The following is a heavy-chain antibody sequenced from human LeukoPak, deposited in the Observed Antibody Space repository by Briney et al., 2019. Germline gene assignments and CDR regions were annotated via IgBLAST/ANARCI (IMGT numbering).Heavy chain of an antibody. V-gene: IGHV1-18*01. Sequence: GSVKVSSKASGYTFTSSGISWVRHAPGQGVEWMGWISAYNSNTNYAQKLQGRVTMTTDTSTSTAYMELRSLRSDDTAVYYCARNILTGLCPDYWGQGTLVTVSS. CDR2: ISAYNSNT. J-gene: IGHJ4*02. D-gene: IGHD3-9*01. CDR1: GYTFTSSG. CDR3: ARNILTGLCPDY.